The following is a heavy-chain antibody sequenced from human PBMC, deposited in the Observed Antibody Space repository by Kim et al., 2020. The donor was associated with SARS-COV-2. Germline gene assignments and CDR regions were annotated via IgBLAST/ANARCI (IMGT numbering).Heavy chain of an antibody. Sequence: GGSLRLSCAASGFTFSSYSMNWVRQAPGKGLEWVSSISSSSSYIYYADPVKGRFTISRDNAKNSLYLQMNSLRAEDTAVYYCARDDSSGWYSPQNYYYGMDVWGQGTTVTVSS. CDR2: ISSSSSYI. CDR3: ARDDSSGWYSPQNYYYGMDV. J-gene: IGHJ6*02. V-gene: IGHV3-21*01. D-gene: IGHD6-19*01. CDR1: GFTFSSYS.